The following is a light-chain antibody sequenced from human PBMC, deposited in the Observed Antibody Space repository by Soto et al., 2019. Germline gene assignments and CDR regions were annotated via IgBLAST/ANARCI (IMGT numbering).Light chain of an antibody. CDR2: DAS. CDR3: QQRSNWPRLT. Sequence: EIVLTQSPATLSLSPGERATLSCRASQNVSSYLAWYQQKPGQAPRLLIYDASNRAIDIPARFSGSGSGTDFTLTISSLQPEDFAVYFCQQRSNWPRLTFGGGTKV. J-gene: IGKJ4*01. V-gene: IGKV3-11*01. CDR1: QNVSSY.